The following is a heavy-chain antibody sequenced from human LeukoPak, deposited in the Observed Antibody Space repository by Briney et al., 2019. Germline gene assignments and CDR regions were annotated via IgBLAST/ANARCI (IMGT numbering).Heavy chain of an antibody. Sequence: ASVKVSCKASGYTFTGYYMHWVRQAPGQGLEWMGWINPNSGGTNYAQKFQGRVTMTRDTSISTAYMELSRLRSDDTAVYYCARGVSGSPYYYYYYYMDVWGKGTTVTVSS. CDR1: GYTFTGYY. J-gene: IGHJ6*03. CDR2: INPNSGGT. CDR3: ARGVSGSPYYYYYYYMDV. V-gene: IGHV1-2*02. D-gene: IGHD1-26*01.